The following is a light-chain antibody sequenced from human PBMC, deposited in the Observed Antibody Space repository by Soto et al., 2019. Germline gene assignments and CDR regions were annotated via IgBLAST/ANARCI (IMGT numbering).Light chain of an antibody. Sequence: QSVLTQPASVSGSPGQSITISCTGTSSDIGAYNYVSWYQLHPGKAPKLMIYDVTNRPSGISNRFSGSKSGNTVSLTISGLQAEDEADYYCSSYSGGSTPVVFGGGTQLTVL. CDR3: SSYSGGSTPVV. J-gene: IGLJ3*02. CDR2: DVT. V-gene: IGLV2-14*03. CDR1: SSDIGAYNY.